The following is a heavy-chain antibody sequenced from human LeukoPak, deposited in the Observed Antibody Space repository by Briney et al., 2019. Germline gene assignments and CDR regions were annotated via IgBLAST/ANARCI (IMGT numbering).Heavy chain of an antibody. V-gene: IGHV3-30*02. CDR3: AKDQGDSSGYYYEGFDY. D-gene: IGHD3-22*01. Sequence: GGSLRLSCAASGFTFSSYSMHWVRQAPGKGLEWVAFIRYDGSNKYYADSVKGRFTISRDNSKNTLYLQMNSLRAEDTAVYYCAKDQGDSSGYYYEGFDYWGQGTLVTVSS. CDR2: IRYDGSNK. CDR1: GFTFSSYS. J-gene: IGHJ4*02.